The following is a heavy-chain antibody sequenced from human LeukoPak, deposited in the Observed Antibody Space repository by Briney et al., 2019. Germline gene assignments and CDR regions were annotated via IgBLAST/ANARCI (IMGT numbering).Heavy chain of an antibody. D-gene: IGHD6-19*01. CDR2: ISGSGGTT. CDR1: GVTFSSYA. V-gene: IGHV3-23*01. CDR3: ARVLSGWDNYYYYYIDV. J-gene: IGHJ6*03. Sequence: GRTLGLSCAVSGVTFSSYAISWVCKTPGPGRECDSAISGSGGTTYYADYAKGRLTITRDNSKNTLYLQMNSLGAEDTAVYYCARVLSGWDNYYYYYIDVWGKGTTVTVS.